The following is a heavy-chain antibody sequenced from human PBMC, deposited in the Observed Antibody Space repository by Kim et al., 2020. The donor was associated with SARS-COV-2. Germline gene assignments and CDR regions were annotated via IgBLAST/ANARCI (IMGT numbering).Heavy chain of an antibody. CDR3: ARVGALKTDYDILTFDP. J-gene: IGHJ5*02. Sequence: ASVKVSCKASGYTFTGYYMHWVRQAPGQGLEWMGRINPNSGGTNYAQKFQGRVTMTRDTSISTAYMELSRLRSDDTAVYYCARVGALKTDYDILTFDPWGQGTLVTVSS. D-gene: IGHD3-9*01. V-gene: IGHV1-2*06. CDR2: INPNSGGT. CDR1: GYTFTGYY.